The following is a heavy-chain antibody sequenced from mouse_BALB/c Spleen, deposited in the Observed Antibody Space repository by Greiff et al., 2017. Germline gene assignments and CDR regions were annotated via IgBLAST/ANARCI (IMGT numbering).Heavy chain of an antibody. CDR1: GFNIKDYY. V-gene: IGHV14-4*02. D-gene: IGHD2-1*01. CDR3: NGIYYGNPTLDY. CDR2: IDPENGDT. Sequence: EVKLVESGAELVRSGASVKLSCTASGFNIKDYYMHWVKQRPEQGLEWIGWIDPENGDTEYAPKFQGKATMTADTSSNTAYLQLSSLTSEDTAVYYCNGIYYGNPTLDYWGQGTTLTVSS. J-gene: IGHJ2*01.